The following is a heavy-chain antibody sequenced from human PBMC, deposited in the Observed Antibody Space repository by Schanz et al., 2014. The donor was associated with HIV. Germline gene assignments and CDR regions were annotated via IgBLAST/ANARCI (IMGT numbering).Heavy chain of an antibody. J-gene: IGHJ5*02. D-gene: IGHD2-2*01. Sequence: QVQLVQSGAEVKKPGASVKVSCKASGYTFTGYYMHWVRQAPGQGLEWMGWINAYNGNTHYAQKLQGRVTMTTDTSTSTAYMELRNLRSDDTAVYYCARDLRVVPAASDNWFDPWGQGTLVTVSS. V-gene: IGHV1-18*04. CDR3: ARDLRVVPAASDNWFDP. CDR2: INAYNGNT. CDR1: GYTFTGYY.